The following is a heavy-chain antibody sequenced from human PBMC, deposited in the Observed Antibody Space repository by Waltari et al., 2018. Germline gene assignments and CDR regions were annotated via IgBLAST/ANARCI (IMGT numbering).Heavy chain of an antibody. CDR2: ISDTGDT. Sequence: QVLLHEPGPGLVKPSETLSLTCSVSVGFILSYHWSWIRQPPGKGLEWIGSISDTGDTNVNPALHSRVTMSVDTSKNQFSLKLSSRAPADTAVYYCTRGGGYSGFPLWGQGALVTVPS. V-gene: IGHV4-59*01. D-gene: IGHD5-12*01. J-gene: IGHJ4*02. CDR3: TRGGGYSGFPL. CDR1: VGFILSYH.